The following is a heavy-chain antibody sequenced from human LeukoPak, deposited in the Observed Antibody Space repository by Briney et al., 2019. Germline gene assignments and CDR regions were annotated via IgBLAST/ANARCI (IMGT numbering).Heavy chain of an antibody. D-gene: IGHD3-9*01. CDR2: IYSGGST. J-gene: IGHJ4*02. V-gene: IGHV3-53*01. Sequence: PGGSLRLSCAASGFTVSSNYMSWVRQAPGKGLEWVSVIYSGGSTYYADSVKGRFTISRDNSKNTLYLQMNSLRAEDTAVYYCARGAKLRYFDWSYYFDYWGQGTLVTVSS. CDR3: ARGAKLRYFDWSYYFDY. CDR1: GFTVSSNY.